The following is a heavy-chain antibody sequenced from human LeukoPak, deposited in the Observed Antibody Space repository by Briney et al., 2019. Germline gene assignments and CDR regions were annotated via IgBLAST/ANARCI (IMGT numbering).Heavy chain of an antibody. Sequence: PWGSLRLSCAASGFTFSNLAIRWVRQVPGKGLEWVSSIDGSGDKTHYPDSVRGRFTVSRDNSKNKLYLQMNSLRAEDTAVYYCARAYFREFDYWGQGTLVTVSS. V-gene: IGHV3-23*01. CDR1: GFTFSNLA. J-gene: IGHJ4*02. D-gene: IGHD3-10*01. CDR3: ARAYFREFDY. CDR2: IDGSGDKT.